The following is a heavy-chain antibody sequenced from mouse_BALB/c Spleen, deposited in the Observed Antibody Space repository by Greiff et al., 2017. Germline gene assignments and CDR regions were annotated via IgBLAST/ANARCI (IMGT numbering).Heavy chain of an antibody. Sequence: QVQLQQSGPSLVQPSQSLSITCTVSGFSLTSYGVHWVRQSPGKGLEWLGVIWRGGSTDYNAAFMSRLSITKDNSKSQVFFKMNSLQADDTAIYYCAKNGDSNYGSLDYWGQGTTLTVSS. J-gene: IGHJ2*01. V-gene: IGHV2-5-1*01. CDR2: IWRGGST. D-gene: IGHD1-1*01. CDR1: GFSLTSYG. CDR3: AKNGDSNYGSLDY.